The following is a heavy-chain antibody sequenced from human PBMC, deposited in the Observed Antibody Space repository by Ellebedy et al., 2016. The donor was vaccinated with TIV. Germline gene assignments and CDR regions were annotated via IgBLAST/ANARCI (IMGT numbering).Heavy chain of an antibody. J-gene: IGHJ6*03. CDR1: GFTFNSYT. CDR2: ISSSGSYI. D-gene: IGHD3-3*01. Sequence: GGSLRLXCAASGFTFNSYTMNWVRQAPGKGLEWVSSISSSGSYIYYADSVRGRFTISRDNSKNTLYLQMNSLRAEDTAVYYCATRDYDLWSGVSYYYYMDVWGKGTTVTVSS. CDR3: ATRDYDLWSGVSYYYYMDV. V-gene: IGHV3-21*04.